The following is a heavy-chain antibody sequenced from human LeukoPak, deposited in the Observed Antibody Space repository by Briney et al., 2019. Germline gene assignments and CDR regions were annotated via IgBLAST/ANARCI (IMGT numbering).Heavy chain of an antibody. V-gene: IGHV3-9*01. Sequence: GRSLRLSCAASGFTFDDYAMHWVRQAPGKGLERVSGISWNSGSIGYADSVKGRFTISRDNAKNSLYLQMNSLRAEDTALYYCTKSGYGGNSEFDYWGQGTLVTVSS. CDR2: ISWNSGSI. CDR3: TKSGYGGNSEFDY. D-gene: IGHD4-23*01. CDR1: GFTFDDYA. J-gene: IGHJ4*02.